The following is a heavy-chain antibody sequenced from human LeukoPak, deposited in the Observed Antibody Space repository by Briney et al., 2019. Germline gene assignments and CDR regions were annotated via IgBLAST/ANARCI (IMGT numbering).Heavy chain of an antibody. CDR3: ARGPNHYYYMDF. V-gene: IGHV1-2*02. D-gene: IGHD2-8*01. J-gene: IGHJ6*03. Sequence: ASVKASCKASGYSFTGYYIHWVRQAPGQGLEWMGWINPDGGVTKSAQNFQGRVTMTRDKSINTVYMELSGLTSDDTALYYCARGPNHYYYMDFWGTGTTVSVSS. CDR1: GYSFTGYY. CDR2: INPDGGVT.